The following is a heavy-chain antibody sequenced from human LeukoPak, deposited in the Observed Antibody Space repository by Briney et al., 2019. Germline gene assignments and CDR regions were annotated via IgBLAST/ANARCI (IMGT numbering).Heavy chain of an antibody. J-gene: IGHJ4*02. V-gene: IGHV4-30-4*01. CDR2: IYYTGSA. CDR1: GHSISSGDYY. CDR3: ARQNYDSRGYLTYLFDY. D-gene: IGHD3-22*01. Sequence: MPSETLSLTCTVSGHSISSGDYYWDWVRQTPGQGPEWIGYIYYTGSAYYNPSLKSRFTMSVDTSRNQFSLTLTSVTAADPAVYYWARQNYDSRGYLTYLFDYWGRGALVTVSS.